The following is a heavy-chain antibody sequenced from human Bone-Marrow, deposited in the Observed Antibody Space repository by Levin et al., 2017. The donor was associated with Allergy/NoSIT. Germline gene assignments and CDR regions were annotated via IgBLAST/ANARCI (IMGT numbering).Heavy chain of an antibody. CDR3: ARGFDY. CDR2: INVNNGHT. V-gene: IGHV1-18*01. CDR1: GYTFTDYG. Sequence: ASVKVSCKASGYTFTDYGISWVRQAPGQGLESMGWINVNNGHTNYVQKFQGRVTMTTDTSTSTAYMELRSLRSDDTAIYYCARGFDYWGQGTLVTVSS. J-gene: IGHJ4*02.